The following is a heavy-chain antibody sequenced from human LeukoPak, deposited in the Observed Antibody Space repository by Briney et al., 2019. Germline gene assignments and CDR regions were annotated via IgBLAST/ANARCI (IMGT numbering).Heavy chain of an antibody. J-gene: IGHJ4*02. D-gene: IGHD6-19*01. CDR3: ARGIGWFRL. CDR1: GGSISSSY. CDR2: IYYGGNT. V-gene: IGHV4-59*01. Sequence: PSETLSLTCTVSGGSISSSYWSWIRQPPGKGLEWLAYIYYGGNTNYSPSLKSRLTISVDTSKNQVSLKLSSVTAADTAVYYCARGIGWFRLWGQGTLVTVSS.